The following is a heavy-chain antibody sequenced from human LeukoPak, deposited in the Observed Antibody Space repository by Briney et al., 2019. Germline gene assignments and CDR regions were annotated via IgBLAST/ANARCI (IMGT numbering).Heavy chain of an antibody. V-gene: IGHV3-7*01. CDR3: AKPLAYCGGDCYGSPDAFDI. CDR2: IKQDGSAK. D-gene: IGHD2-21*02. CDR1: GFTFSSYW. Sequence: GGSLRLSCAASGFTFSSYWMSWVRQAPGKGLEWVANIKQDGSAKYFVGSVKGRFTISRDNAKNSLYLQMNSLRAEDTAVYYCAKPLAYCGGDCYGSPDAFDIWGQGTMVTVSS. J-gene: IGHJ3*02.